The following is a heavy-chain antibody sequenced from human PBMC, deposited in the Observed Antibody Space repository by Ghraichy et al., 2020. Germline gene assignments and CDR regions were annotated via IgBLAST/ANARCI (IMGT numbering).Heavy chain of an antibody. CDR2: ISSSSSYI. CDR3: ARDRSSGWYGYYYYGMDV. D-gene: IGHD6-19*01. J-gene: IGHJ6*02. V-gene: IGHV3-21*01. CDR1: GFTFSSYS. Sequence: GGSLRLSCAASGFTFSSYSMNWVRQAPGKGLEWVSSISSSSSYIYYADSVKGRFTISRDNAKNSLYLQMNSLRAEDTAVYYCARDRSSGWYGYYYYGMDVWGQGTTVTVS.